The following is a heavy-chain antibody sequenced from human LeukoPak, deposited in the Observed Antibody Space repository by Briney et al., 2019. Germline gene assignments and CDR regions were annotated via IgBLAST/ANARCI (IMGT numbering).Heavy chain of an antibody. D-gene: IGHD1-20*01. Sequence: GGSLRLSCAASGFTFSNAWMSWVRQAPGTGPEWVCRIKRIIDGGTTDYAAPVKGRFTISRDDSKNTLYLQMNSLKTEDTAVYYCTTATSGGIPGDFDYWGQGSLVTVSS. CDR3: TTATSGGIPGDFDY. J-gene: IGHJ4*02. V-gene: IGHV3-15*01. CDR1: GFTFSNAW. CDR2: IKRIIDGGTT.